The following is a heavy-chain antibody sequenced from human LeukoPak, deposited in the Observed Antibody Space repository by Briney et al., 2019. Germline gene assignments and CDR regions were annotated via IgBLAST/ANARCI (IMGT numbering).Heavy chain of an antibody. CDR1: GGYFSGYY. Sequence: SETLSLTCAVHGGYFSGYYWSWIRQTPGKGLEWIGEINHSGSTNYNPSLKSRVTISVDTSKNQFSLKLSSVTAADTAVYYCARGFEGSGSLKYSHLGFDPWGQGTLVTVSS. CDR2: INHSGST. CDR3: ARGFEGSGSLKYSHLGFDP. V-gene: IGHV4-34*01. D-gene: IGHD3-10*01. J-gene: IGHJ5*02.